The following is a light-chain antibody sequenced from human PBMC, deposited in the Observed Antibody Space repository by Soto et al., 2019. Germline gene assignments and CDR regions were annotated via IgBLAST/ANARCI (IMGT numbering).Light chain of an antibody. CDR1: RGDVGGYNL. CDR2: EVS. CDR3: CSYAGSVDHYV. V-gene: IGLV2-23*02. J-gene: IGLJ1*01. Sequence: QSVLTQPASVSGSPGQSISISCAGGRGDVGGYNLVSWYQHHPRKAPKLVIYEVSERPSGVSYRFSGSKSGNTASLTISGLQAGDEADYYCCSYAGSVDHYVFGTGTKVTVL.